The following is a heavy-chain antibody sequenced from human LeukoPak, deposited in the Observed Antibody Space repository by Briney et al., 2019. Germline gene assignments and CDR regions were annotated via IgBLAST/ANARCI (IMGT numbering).Heavy chain of an antibody. CDR2: IRYDGSNK. Sequence: EWVAFIRYDGSNKYYADSVKGRFTISRDNSKNTLYLQMNSLRAEDTAVYYCAKDLLFGLDYWGQGTLVTVSS. V-gene: IGHV3-30*02. J-gene: IGHJ4*02. CDR3: AKDLLFGLDY. D-gene: IGHD3-3*01.